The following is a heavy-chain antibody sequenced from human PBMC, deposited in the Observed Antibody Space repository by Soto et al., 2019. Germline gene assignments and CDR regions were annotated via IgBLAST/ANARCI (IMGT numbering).Heavy chain of an antibody. CDR1: GYSFTNYW. D-gene: IGHD4-17*01. Sequence: PGESLKISCKGSGYSFTNYWIGWVRQMPGKGLEWMGIIYPGDSDTRYSPSFQGQVTISADKSISTAYLQWSSLKASDTAMYYCARQGYGESYYYYGMDVWGQGTTVTVSS. V-gene: IGHV5-51*01. CDR3: ARQGYGESYYYYGMDV. J-gene: IGHJ6*02. CDR2: IYPGDSDT.